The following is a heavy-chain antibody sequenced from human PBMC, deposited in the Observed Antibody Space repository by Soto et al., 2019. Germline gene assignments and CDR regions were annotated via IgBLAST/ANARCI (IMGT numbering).Heavy chain of an antibody. J-gene: IGHJ4*02. D-gene: IGHD2-21*02. CDR3: AREGYCGGDCYPMDVDY. CDR2: ISSSSSTI. V-gene: IGHV3-48*02. Sequence: EVQLVESGVGLVQPGGSLRLSCAASGFTFSSYSMNWVRQAPGKGLEWVSYISSSSSTIYYADSVKGRFTISRDNAKNSLYLQMNSLRDEDTAVYYCAREGYCGGDCYPMDVDYWGQGTLVTVSS. CDR1: GFTFSSYS.